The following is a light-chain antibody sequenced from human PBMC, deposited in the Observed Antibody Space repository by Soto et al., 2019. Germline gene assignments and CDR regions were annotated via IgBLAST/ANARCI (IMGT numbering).Light chain of an antibody. J-gene: IGLJ2*01. CDR3: TSYTTRSKSVL. CDR2: GVT. V-gene: IGLV2-14*01. CDR1: SSDVGGYNF. Sequence: ALTQPASVSGSPGQSITISCTGTSSDVGGYNFVSWYQHHPGKAPKLMISGVTNRPSGISDRFSGSKSGNTASLTISGLQADDEADYYCTSYTTRSKSVLFGGGTKVTVL.